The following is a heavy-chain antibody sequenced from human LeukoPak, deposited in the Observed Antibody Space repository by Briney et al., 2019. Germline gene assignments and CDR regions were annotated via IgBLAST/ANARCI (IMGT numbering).Heavy chain of an antibody. Sequence: ASVKVSCKASGYTFTSYGISWVRQAPGQGLEWMGWISAYNGNTNYAQKLQGRVTMTTDTSTSTAYMELRSLRSDDTAVYYCARDLSSVGATTEFDYWGQGTLVTVSS. D-gene: IGHD1-26*01. CDR2: ISAYNGNT. J-gene: IGHJ4*02. CDR3: ARDLSSVGATTEFDY. CDR1: GYTFTSYG. V-gene: IGHV1-18*01.